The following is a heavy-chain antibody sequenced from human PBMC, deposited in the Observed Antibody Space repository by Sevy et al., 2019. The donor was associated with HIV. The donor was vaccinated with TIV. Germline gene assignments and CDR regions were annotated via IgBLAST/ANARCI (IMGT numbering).Heavy chain of an antibody. CDR1: GFTFRSFS. J-gene: IGHJ5*01. CDR2: IWYDGRTE. Sequence: GGYLRLSCVASGFTFRSFSMHWVRQAPGKGLEWVAAIWYDGRTERYADSVQGRFTISRDNSKKTLYLQMNSLRDEDTTIYYCARDAARLIVPTAGFDSWGQGTQVTVSS. D-gene: IGHD1-1*01. CDR3: ARDAARLIVPTAGFDS. V-gene: IGHV3-33*01.